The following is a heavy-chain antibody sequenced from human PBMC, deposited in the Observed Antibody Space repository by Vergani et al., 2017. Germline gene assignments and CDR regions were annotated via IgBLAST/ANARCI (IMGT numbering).Heavy chain of an antibody. D-gene: IGHD6-6*01. CDR1: GGPFSSYA. Sequence: QVQLVQSGAEVKKPGASVKVSCKASGGPFSSYAISWVRQAPGQGLEWMGGIIPIFGTANYAQKFQGRVTITADESTSTAYMELSSLRSEDTAVYYCARDRIAARDGAYYYYMDVWGKGTTVTVSS. J-gene: IGHJ6*03. CDR2: IIPIFGTA. V-gene: IGHV1-69*01. CDR3: ARDRIAARDGAYYYYMDV.